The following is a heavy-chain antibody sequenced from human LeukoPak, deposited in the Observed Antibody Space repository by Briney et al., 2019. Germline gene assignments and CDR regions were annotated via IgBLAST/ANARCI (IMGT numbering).Heavy chain of an antibody. CDR3: AELGITMIGGV. CDR2: IYIGGAT. V-gene: IGHV3-66*01. Sequence: QTGGSLRLSCAASGFTVNSNYMSWVRQAPGKGPEWISVIYIGGATYYTDSVKGRFTISRDNLKNTAYLQMNSLRAEDTAVYYCAELGITMIGGVWGKGTTVTISS. CDR1: GFTVNSNY. D-gene: IGHD3-10*02. J-gene: IGHJ6*04.